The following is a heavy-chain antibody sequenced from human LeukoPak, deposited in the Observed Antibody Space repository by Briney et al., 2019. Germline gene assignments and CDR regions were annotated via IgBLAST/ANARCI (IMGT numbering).Heavy chain of an antibody. D-gene: IGHD3-16*02. J-gene: IGHJ5*02. CDR2: INHSGST. Sequence: GTLRLSCAASGFTFSSFGMTWIRQPPGKGLEWIGEINHSGSTNYNPSLKSRVTISVDTSKNQFSLKLSSVTAADTAVYFCARARAFVWGSYRYIPYYFDPWGQGTLVTVSS. V-gene: IGHV4-34*01. CDR3: ARARAFVWGSYRYIPYYFDP. CDR1: GFTFSSFG.